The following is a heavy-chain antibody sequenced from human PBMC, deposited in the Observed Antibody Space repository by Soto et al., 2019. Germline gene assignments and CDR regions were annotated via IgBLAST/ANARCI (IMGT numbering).Heavy chain of an antibody. CDR1: GGSISSGDYY. J-gene: IGHJ4*02. Sequence: SETLSLTCTVSGGSISSGDYYWSWIRQPPGKGLEWIGYIYYSGSTYYNPSLKSRVTISVDTSKNQFSLRLSSVTAADTAVYYCAESTRGSYFDYWGQGTLVTVSS. V-gene: IGHV4-30-4*01. CDR2: IYYSGST. D-gene: IGHD2-15*01. CDR3: AESTRGSYFDY.